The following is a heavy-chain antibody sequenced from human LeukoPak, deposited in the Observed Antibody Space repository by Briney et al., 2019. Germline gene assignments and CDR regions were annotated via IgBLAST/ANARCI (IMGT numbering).Heavy chain of an antibody. CDR1: GGSFSGYY. CDR2: INHSGST. V-gene: IGHV4-34*01. D-gene: IGHD3-9*01. CDR3: AGGRYAEADY. Sequence: SETLSLTCAVYGGSFSGYYWSWIRQPPGRGLEWIGEINHSGSTNYNPSLKSRVTISVDTSKNQFSLKLSSVTAADTAVYYCAGGRYAEADYWGQGTLVTVSS. J-gene: IGHJ4*02.